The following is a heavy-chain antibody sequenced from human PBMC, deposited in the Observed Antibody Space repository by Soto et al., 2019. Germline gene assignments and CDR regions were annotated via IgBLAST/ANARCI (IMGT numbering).Heavy chain of an antibody. V-gene: IGHV3-30-3*01. D-gene: IGHD6-19*01. Sequence: GGSVGLSCAASGFTFSGYAMHWVRQAPGKGLEWVAVLSYDGSNKYYADSVKGRFTISRDNSKNALYLQMNSLRAEDTAVYYCARVGSGWYGSYFVYWGQGTLVAVFS. CDR1: GFTFSGYA. CDR2: LSYDGSNK. CDR3: ARVGSGWYGSYFVY. J-gene: IGHJ4*02.